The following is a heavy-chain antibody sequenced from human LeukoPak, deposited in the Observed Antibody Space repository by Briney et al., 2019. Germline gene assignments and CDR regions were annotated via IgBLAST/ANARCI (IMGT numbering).Heavy chain of an antibody. CDR3: TTKTSSSWFGTQVDY. J-gene: IGHJ4*02. D-gene: IGHD6-13*01. Sequence: GGSLRLSCAASGFTFSNAWMSWVRQAPGKGLEWVGRIKSKTDGCTTDYAAPVKGRFTISRDDSKNTLYLQMNSLKTEDTAVYYCTTKTSSSWFGTQVDYWGQGTLVTVSS. V-gene: IGHV3-15*01. CDR2: IKSKTDGCTT. CDR1: GFTFSNAW.